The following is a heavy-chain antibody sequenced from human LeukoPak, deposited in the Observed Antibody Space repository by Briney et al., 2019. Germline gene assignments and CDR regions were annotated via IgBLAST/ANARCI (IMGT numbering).Heavy chain of an antibody. Sequence: SETLSLTCAVYGGSFSGYYWSWIRQPPGKGLEWIGEINHSGSTNYNPSLKSRVTISVGTSKNQFSLKLSSVTAADTAVYYCARGGYCSSTSCFIKNRTQNWFDPWGQGTLVTVSS. V-gene: IGHV4-34*01. CDR1: GGSFSGYY. D-gene: IGHD2-2*01. CDR2: INHSGST. J-gene: IGHJ5*02. CDR3: ARGGYCSSTSCFIKNRTQNWFDP.